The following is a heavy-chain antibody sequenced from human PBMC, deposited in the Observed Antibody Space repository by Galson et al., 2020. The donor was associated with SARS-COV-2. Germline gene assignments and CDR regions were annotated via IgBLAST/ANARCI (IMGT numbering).Heavy chain of an antibody. Sequence: SETLSLTCTVSGGSVSSGSYYWSWIRQPPGKGLEWIGYIYYSGSTNYNPSLKSRVTISVDTSKNQFSLKLSSVTAADTAVYYCARAHGILRSTMIVVDHLPYYFDYWGQGTLVTVSS. CDR3: ARAHGILRSTMIVVDHLPYYFDY. V-gene: IGHV4-61*01. D-gene: IGHD3-22*01. CDR1: GGSVSSGSYY. J-gene: IGHJ4*02. CDR2: IYYSGST.